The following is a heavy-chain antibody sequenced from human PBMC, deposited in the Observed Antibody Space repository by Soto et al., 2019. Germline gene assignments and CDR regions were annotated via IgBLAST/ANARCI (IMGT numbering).Heavy chain of an antibody. CDR1: GGSISSYY. D-gene: IGHD3-22*01. Sequence: KPSETLSLTCTVSGGSISSYYWSWIRQPPGKGLEWIGYIYYSGSTNYNPSLKSRVTISVDTSKNQFSLKLSSVTAADTAVYYCARGGSYYYDSSGPLGHHWGQGTLVTVSS. CDR2: IYYSGST. CDR3: ARGGSYYYDSSGPLGHH. V-gene: IGHV4-59*01. J-gene: IGHJ5*02.